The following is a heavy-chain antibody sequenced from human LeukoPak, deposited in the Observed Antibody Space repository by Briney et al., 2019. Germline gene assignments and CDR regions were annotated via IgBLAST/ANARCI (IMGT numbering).Heavy chain of an antibody. CDR3: GRVRTGNSGSPEYFEG. J-gene: IGHJ1*01. Sequence: PSETLSLTCTVSGGSISSSSYYWGWIRQPPGKGLEWIGYMFYSGRTNSNPSLKSRVTMSVDTSKNQLSLRLNSVTAADTAVYYCGRVRTGNSGSPEYFEGWGQGTLVTVSS. V-gene: IGHV4-61*05. CDR2: MFYSGRT. CDR1: GGSISSSSYY. D-gene: IGHD5-12*01.